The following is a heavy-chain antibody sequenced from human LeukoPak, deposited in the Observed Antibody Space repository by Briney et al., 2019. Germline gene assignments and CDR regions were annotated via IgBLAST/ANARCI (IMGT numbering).Heavy chain of an antibody. V-gene: IGHV3-7*03. CDR1: GFTFSSYW. Sequence: GGSLRLSCAASGFTFSSYWMSWVRQAPGKGLEWVANVKQDGSEKYYVDSVKGRFTISRDNAKNSLYLQMNSLRAEDTAVYYCATGSGSYYPRDFDYWGQGTLVTVSS. J-gene: IGHJ4*02. CDR3: ATGSGSYYPRDFDY. D-gene: IGHD3-10*01. CDR2: VKQDGSEK.